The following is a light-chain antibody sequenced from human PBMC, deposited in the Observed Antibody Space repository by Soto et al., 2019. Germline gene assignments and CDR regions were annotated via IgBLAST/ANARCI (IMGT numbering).Light chain of an antibody. CDR3: QQYKSYPYT. CDR2: KAS. CDR1: QSISSW. Sequence: DIQMTQSPSTLSTSVGDRVTITCRASQSISSWLAWYQQKPGKAPNLLIYKASNLQSGVPSRFSGSVSGTEFTLTISSLQPDDFATYYCQQYKSYPYTFGQGTKLEIK. J-gene: IGKJ2*01. V-gene: IGKV1-5*03.